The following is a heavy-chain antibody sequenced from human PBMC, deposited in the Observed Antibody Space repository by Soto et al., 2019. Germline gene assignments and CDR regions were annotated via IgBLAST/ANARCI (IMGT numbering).Heavy chain of an antibody. CDR1: GYTFTSTG. CDR2: ISTYNGNT. CDR3: ARDGYGDYGY. V-gene: IGHV1-18*01. Sequence: QVQLVQSGAEVKKPGTSVKVSCKASGYTFTSTGIIWVRQAPGQGLEWMGWISTYNGNTNYAQKLQGRVTMTRDTSTSIAYMELRDLRSADTAVYYCARDGYGDYGYWGQGSLVTVSS. D-gene: IGHD4-17*01. J-gene: IGHJ4*02.